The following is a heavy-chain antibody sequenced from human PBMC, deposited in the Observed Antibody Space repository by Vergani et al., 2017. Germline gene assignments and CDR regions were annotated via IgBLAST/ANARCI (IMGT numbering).Heavy chain of an antibody. CDR1: GGSISSGGYS. Sequence: QLQLQESGSGLVKPSQTLSLTCAVSGGSISSGGYSWSWIRQPPGKGLEWIGYIYHSGSTYYNPSLKSRVTISVDRSKNQFSLKLSSVTAADTAVYYCARDRFGELGYYYYYYMDVWGKGTTVTVSS. J-gene: IGHJ6*03. CDR3: ARDRFGELGYYYYYYMDV. D-gene: IGHD3-10*01. V-gene: IGHV4-30-2*01. CDR2: IYHSGST.